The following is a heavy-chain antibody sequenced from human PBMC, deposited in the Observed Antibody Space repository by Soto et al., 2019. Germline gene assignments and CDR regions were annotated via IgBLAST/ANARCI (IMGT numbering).Heavy chain of an antibody. J-gene: IGHJ4*02. Sequence: PSETLSLTCAVSGGSISSAAHAWSWIRQPPGKGLEWIGSIYHTGSTYYSKSLRSRLTMSVDTSKSQFSLRLSSVTAADTAVYYCARATGTLRSRNCDYWGQGSLVTVSS. CDR2: IYHTGST. D-gene: IGHD1-1*01. V-gene: IGHV4-30-2*01. CDR3: ARATGTLRSRNCDY. CDR1: GGSISSAAHA.